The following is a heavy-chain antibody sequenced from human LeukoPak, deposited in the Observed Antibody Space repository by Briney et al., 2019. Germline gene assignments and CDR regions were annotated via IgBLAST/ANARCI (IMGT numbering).Heavy chain of an antibody. Sequence: PSETLSLTCTVSGHSIINSYYWGWIRQPPGKGLEWIGEINHSGSTNYNPSLKSRVTTSVDTSKNQFSLELTSVTAADTAVYYCARGRSAYDSSAYYYGNWGQGLLVTVSS. D-gene: IGHD3-22*01. CDR2: INHSGST. V-gene: IGHV4-38-2*02. J-gene: IGHJ4*02. CDR1: GHSIINSYY. CDR3: ARGRSAYDSSAYYYGN.